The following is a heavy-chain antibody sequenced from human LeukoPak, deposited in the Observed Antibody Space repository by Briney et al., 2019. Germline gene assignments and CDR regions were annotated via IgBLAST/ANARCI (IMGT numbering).Heavy chain of an antibody. J-gene: IGHJ3*01. CDR3: SRGESL. V-gene: IGHV1-69*13. CDR2: IVPISGTA. Sequence: SVKVSCKTSGGTLSTSTITWVRQAPGQGLEWVGDIVPISGTAAYAQKFEGRVTFFADESTSTVYMDLTSLISGDTAVYYCSRGESLWGQGTMVIVS. CDR1: GGTLSTST.